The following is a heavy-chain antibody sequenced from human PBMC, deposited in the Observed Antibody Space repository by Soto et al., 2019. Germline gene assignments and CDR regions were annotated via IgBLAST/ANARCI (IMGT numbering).Heavy chain of an antibody. CDR2: IYYSGST. CDR3: AKFSRSSYYDSSGYH. Sequence: PSETLSLTCTVSGGSVSSGSYYWSWIRQPPGKGLEWIGYIYYSGSTNYNPSLKSRVTISVDTSKNQFSLKLSSVTAADTAVYYCAKFSRSSYYDSSGYHWGQGTLVTVSS. CDR1: GGSVSSGSYY. J-gene: IGHJ4*02. V-gene: IGHV4-61*01. D-gene: IGHD3-22*01.